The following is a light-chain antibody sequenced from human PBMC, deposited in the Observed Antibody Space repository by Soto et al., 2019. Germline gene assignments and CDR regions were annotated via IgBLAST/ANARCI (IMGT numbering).Light chain of an antibody. CDR2: EVS. CDR3: SSYSISSTLHYV. J-gene: IGLJ1*01. Sequence: QSVLTQPAPVSGSPGQSITISCTGSSSDVGAYNYVSWYQQHPGEAPKLMIYEVSNRPSRISNRFSGSKSGITASLTISGLQAEDEADYYCSSYSISSTLHYVFGTGTKVTVL. V-gene: IGLV2-14*01. CDR1: SSDVGAYNY.